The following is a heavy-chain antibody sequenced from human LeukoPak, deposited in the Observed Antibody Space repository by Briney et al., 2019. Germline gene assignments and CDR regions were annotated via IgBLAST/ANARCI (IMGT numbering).Heavy chain of an antibody. J-gene: IGHJ4*02. CDR3: ATGPSFCSGTSCYQGY. CDR2: ISPYNGNT. CDR1: GYTFISYG. D-gene: IGHD2-2*01. Sequence: ASVKVSCKASGYTFISYGFSWVRQAPGQGLEWMGWISPYNGNTNYTQKLQGRVAMTTDTSTSTAYMELRSLRSDDTAVYYCATGPSFCSGTSCYQGYWGQGTLVTVSS. V-gene: IGHV1-18*01.